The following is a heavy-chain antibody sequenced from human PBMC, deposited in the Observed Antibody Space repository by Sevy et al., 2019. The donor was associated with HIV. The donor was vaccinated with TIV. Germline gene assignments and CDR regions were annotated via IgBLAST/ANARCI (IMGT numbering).Heavy chain of an antibody. J-gene: IGHJ5*02. CDR3: ALINVVTKRWFDH. V-gene: IGHV4-59*01. Sequence: SETLSLTCTVSGASMISKYWSWIRQTPGKGLEWIAYIYDTGRTNYNPSLKSRVTTSLDTSRNQFSLSLSSVTAADTAVYYCALINVVTKRWFDHWGQGTLVTVSS. D-gene: IGHD2-15*01. CDR2: IYDTGRT. CDR1: GASMISKY.